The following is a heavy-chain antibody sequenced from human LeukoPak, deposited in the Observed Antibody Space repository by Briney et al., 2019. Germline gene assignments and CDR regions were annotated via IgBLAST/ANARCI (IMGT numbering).Heavy chain of an antibody. Sequence: GGSLRLSCAASGFTFSSYSMNWVRQAPGKGLEWVSYISSSSSTIYYADSVKGRFTISRDNAKNSLYLQMNSLRAEDTALYYCARGGYCSSTSCYGDYYYYMDVWGKGTTVTVSS. J-gene: IGHJ6*03. CDR1: GFTFSSYS. CDR2: ISSSSSTI. D-gene: IGHD2-2*01. CDR3: ARGGYCSSTSCYGDYYYYMDV. V-gene: IGHV3-48*01.